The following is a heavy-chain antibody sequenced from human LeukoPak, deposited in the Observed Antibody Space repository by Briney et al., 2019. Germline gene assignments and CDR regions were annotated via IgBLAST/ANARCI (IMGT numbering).Heavy chain of an antibody. J-gene: IGHJ5*02. V-gene: IGHV3-21*01. CDR2: ISSSSSYI. Sequence: GGSLRLSCAASGFTFSSYSMNWVRQAPGKGLEWVSSISSSSSYIYYADSVKGRFTISRDNAKNSLYLQMNSLRAEDTAVYYCARDDPRLKNWFDPWGQGTLVTVSS. CDR3: ARDDPRLKNWFDP. CDR1: GFTFSSYS.